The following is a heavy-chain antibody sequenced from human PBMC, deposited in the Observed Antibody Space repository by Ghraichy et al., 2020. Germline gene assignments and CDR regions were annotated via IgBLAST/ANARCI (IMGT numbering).Heavy chain of an antibody. CDR3: ASNGYYSIEY. J-gene: IGHJ4*02. V-gene: IGHV4-4*02. CDR2: IYHSGST. CDR1: GGSLSGTNW. Sequence: SQTLSLTCDVSGGSLSGTNWWSWVRRSPGKGLEYIGEIYHSGSTNYNPSLKSRVTISVDKSKNQVSLKLNSVTAADTAVYYCASNGYYSIEYWGQGTLVTVSS. D-gene: IGHD3-22*01.